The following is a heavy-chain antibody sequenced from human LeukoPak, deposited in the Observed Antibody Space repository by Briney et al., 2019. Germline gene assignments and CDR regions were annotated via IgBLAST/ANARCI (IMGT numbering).Heavy chain of an antibody. CDR1: GFTFSSHW. CDR2: IKSDGTYS. V-gene: IGHV3-74*01. CDR3: VRDDDYYSVDY. Sequence: GSLRLSCAASGFTFSSHWMHWVRHAPGKGLVCVARIKSDGTYSDYGGAVRGRFTISRDNAKDTLYLQMNSLRAEDTAIYYCVRDDDYYSVDYWGQGTLVTVSS. D-gene: IGHD4/OR15-4a*01. J-gene: IGHJ4*02.